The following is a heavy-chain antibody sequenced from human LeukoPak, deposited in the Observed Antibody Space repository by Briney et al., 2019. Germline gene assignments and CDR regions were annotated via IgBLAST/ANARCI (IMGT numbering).Heavy chain of an antibody. CDR1: GYSFTSYW. V-gene: IGHV5-51*01. Sequence: GEALKISCKGSGYSFTSYWIGWVRQMPGKGLEGMGTIYPGDSDTRYSPSFQGQVTISADKSISTAYLQWSSLKASDTAMYYCARSPHSTSYYYGMDVWGQGTTVTVSS. CDR3: ARSPHSTSYYYGMDV. CDR2: IYPGDSDT. J-gene: IGHJ6*02.